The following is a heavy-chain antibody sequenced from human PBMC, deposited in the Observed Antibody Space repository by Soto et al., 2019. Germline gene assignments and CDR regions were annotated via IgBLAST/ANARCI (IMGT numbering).Heavy chain of an antibody. CDR1: GGSISSDHYH. CDR3: VRDYDGGYREYYGLDV. J-gene: IGHJ6*02. CDR2: IHYSGSA. Sequence: QVQLQESGPGLVRPSQTLSLTCTVSGGSISSDHYHWTWIRQTPGKGLEWIGYIHYSGSAYYNPSLQSRVTMSVDTSKNLFSLKLSSVTAADTAVYFCVRDYDGGYREYYGLDVWGQGTTVTVAS. D-gene: IGHD5-18*01. V-gene: IGHV4-30-4*01.